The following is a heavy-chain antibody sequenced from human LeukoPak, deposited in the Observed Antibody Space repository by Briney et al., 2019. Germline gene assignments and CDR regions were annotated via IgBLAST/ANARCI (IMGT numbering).Heavy chain of an antibody. Sequence: GASVKVSCKASGGTFSSYAISWVRQAPGQGLEWMGGIIPIFGTANYAQKFQGRVTITTDESTSTAYMELSSLRSEDTAVYYCARVVPAALYFDYWAREPWSPSPQ. V-gene: IGHV1-69*05. J-gene: IGHJ4*02. CDR1: GGTFSSYA. D-gene: IGHD2-2*01. CDR3: ARVVPAALYFDY. CDR2: IIPIFGTA.